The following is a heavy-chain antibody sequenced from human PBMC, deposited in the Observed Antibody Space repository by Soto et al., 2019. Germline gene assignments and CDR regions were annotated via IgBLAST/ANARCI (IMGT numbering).Heavy chain of an antibody. Sequence: QVQLVQSGAEVKKPGSSVKVSCKASGGTFSSNAISWVRQAPGQGLEWMGGIIPIYASPNYAQNFQGRVTFIADKATSTAYLELSRLKFADSAIYYCAVTVTGSRSPLAHWGRGTLVIVSS. V-gene: IGHV1-69*06. CDR3: AVTVTGSRSPLAH. J-gene: IGHJ2*01. CDR2: IIPIYASP. D-gene: IGHD3-9*01. CDR1: GGTFSSNA.